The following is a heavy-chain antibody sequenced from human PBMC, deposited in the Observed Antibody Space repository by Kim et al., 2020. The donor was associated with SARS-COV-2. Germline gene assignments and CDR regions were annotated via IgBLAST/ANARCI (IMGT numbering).Heavy chain of an antibody. D-gene: IGHD1-1*01. CDR3: ARVLRTTVFDY. J-gene: IGHJ4*02. CDR2: T. V-gene: IGHV4-31*02. Sequence: TSYTPSLTSRVTISVDTSKNEFSLKLSSVTAADTAVYYCARVLRTTVFDYWGQGTLVTVSS.